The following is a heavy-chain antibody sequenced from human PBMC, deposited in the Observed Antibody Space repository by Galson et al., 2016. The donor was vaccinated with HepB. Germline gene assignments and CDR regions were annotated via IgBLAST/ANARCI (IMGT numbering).Heavy chain of an antibody. Sequence: QSGAEVKKPGESLKISCKGSGYTFTNYWIGWVRQMPGKGLEWMGIIYPGDSDTRYTPPFEGQVTISVDKSISTAYLQWSSLQASDTAIYFCAIRRDGWYYFDYWGQGTLVTVSS. J-gene: IGHJ4*02. D-gene: IGHD5-24*01. CDR1: GYTFTNYW. V-gene: IGHV5-51*01. CDR3: AIRRDGWYYFDY. CDR2: IYPGDSDT.